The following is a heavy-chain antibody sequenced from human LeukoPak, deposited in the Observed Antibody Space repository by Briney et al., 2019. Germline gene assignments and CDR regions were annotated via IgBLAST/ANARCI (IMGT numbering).Heavy chain of an antibody. V-gene: IGHV1-2*02. CDR3: AREVRTGYIPGGD. D-gene: IGHD3-10*01. J-gene: IGHJ1*01. CDR2: INPNTGGT. CDR1: GYTFTGYY. Sequence: ASVKVSCKASGYTFTGYYIHWVRQAPGQGLEWVGLINPNTGGTYYAQKFQGRVTMTTITSINTAYMDLTRLRSDDTAIYYCAREVRTGYIPGGDWGQGALVTVSS.